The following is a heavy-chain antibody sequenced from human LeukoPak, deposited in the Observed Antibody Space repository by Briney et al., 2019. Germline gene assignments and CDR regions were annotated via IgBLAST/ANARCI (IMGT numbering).Heavy chain of an antibody. D-gene: IGHD5-24*01. V-gene: IGHV3-23*01. CDR1: GFTFSSYA. CDR3: ATTKGVATIQTLFDY. Sequence: GGSLRLSCAASGFTFSSYAMSWVRQAPGKGLEWVSGISGSGGGTYYADSVKGRFTISRDNSKNTLYLQMNSLRAEDTAVYYCATTKGVATIQTLFDYWGQGTLVTVSS. CDR2: ISGSGGGT. J-gene: IGHJ4*02.